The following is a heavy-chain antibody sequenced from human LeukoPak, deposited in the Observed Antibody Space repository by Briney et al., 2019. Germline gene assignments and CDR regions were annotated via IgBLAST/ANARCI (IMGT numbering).Heavy chain of an antibody. CDR1: GFTFSSYS. CDR2: ISSSSSYI. J-gene: IGHJ6*03. CDR3: SRTVTTWLDMDV. D-gene: IGHD4-11*01. Sequence: GGSLRLSCAASGFTFSSYSMNWVRQAPGKGLEWVSSISSSSSYIYYADSVKGRFTISRDNAKNSLYLQMNSLRAEDTAVYYCSRTVTTWLDMDVWGKGTTVTVSS. V-gene: IGHV3-21*01.